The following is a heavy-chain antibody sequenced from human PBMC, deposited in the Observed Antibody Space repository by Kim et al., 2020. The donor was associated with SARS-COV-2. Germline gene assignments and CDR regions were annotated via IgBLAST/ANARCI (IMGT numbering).Heavy chain of an antibody. CDR2: IYYSGST. CDR1: GGSISSSSYY. V-gene: IGHV4-39*01. CDR3: ASSRYCSGGSCPVFDP. Sequence: SETLSLTCTVSGGSISSSSYYWGWIRQPPGKGLEWIGSIYYSGSTYYNPSLKSRVTISVDTSKNQFSLKLSSVTAADTAVYYCASSRYCSGGSCPVFDPWGQGTLVTVSS. D-gene: IGHD2-15*01. J-gene: IGHJ5*02.